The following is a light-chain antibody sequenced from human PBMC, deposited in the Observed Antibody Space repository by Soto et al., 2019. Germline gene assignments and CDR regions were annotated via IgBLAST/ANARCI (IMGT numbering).Light chain of an antibody. CDR1: QSVNIK. J-gene: IGKJ1*01. V-gene: IGKV3-15*01. Sequence: EIVMTQSPATLSVSPGEGATLSCRARQSVNIKLAWYQQKPGQAPRLLIYDASNRAAGIPARFRGSGSGRDFPLPINSLQSEDFAFYYGQQYKDCPQTFAQGPRVDIK. CDR3: QQYKDCPQT. CDR2: DAS.